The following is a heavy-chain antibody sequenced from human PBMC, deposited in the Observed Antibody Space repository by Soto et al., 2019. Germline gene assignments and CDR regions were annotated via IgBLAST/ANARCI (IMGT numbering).Heavy chain of an antibody. CDR1: GGTFSSYT. J-gene: IGHJ4*02. CDR3: ARADGYSYFDY. Sequence: QVQLVQSGAEVKKPGSSVKVSCKASGGTFSSYTISWVRQAPGQGLEWMGRIIPILGIANYAQKFQGRVTITAGKSTSTADMELSSLRSEDTAVYYCARADGYSYFDYWGQGTLVTVSS. CDR2: IIPILGIA. V-gene: IGHV1-69*02. D-gene: IGHD4-4*01.